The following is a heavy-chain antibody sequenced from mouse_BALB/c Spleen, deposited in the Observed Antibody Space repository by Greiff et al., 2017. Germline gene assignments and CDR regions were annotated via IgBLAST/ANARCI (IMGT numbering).Heavy chain of an antibody. J-gene: IGHJ4*01. CDR3: ARRDGYLYAMDY. Sequence: VQLQQSGAELMKPGASVKISCKATGYTFSSYWIEWVKQRPGHGLEWIGEILPGSGSTNYNEKFKGKATFTADTSSNTAYMQLSSLTSEDSAVYYCARRDGYLYAMDYWGQGTSVTVSS. V-gene: IGHV1-9*01. CDR2: ILPGSGST. CDR1: GYTFSSYW. D-gene: IGHD2-3*01.